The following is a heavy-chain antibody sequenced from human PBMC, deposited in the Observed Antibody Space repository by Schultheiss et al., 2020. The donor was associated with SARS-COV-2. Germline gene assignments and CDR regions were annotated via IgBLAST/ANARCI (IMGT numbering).Heavy chain of an antibody. V-gene: IGHV3-33*06. CDR2: IWYDGSNK. Sequence: GESLKISCAASGFTFSSYGMHWVRQAPGKGLEWVAVIWYDGSNKYYADSVKGRFTISRDNSKNTLYLQMNSLRAEDTAVYYCAKLNGYYYYGMDVWGQGTTVTVSS. CDR1: GFTFSSYG. CDR3: AKLNGYYYYGMDV. J-gene: IGHJ6*02.